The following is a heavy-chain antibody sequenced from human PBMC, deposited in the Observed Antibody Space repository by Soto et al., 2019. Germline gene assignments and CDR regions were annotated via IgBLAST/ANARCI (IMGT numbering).Heavy chain of an antibody. J-gene: IGHJ6*02. D-gene: IGHD3-10*01. V-gene: IGHV3-74*01. CDR2: MNEDGGTT. Sequence: TGGSLRLSCAASGFTFSSYWMHWVRQAPGKGLVWVSRMNEDGGTTDYADSVEGRFTISRDNAKNTLYLQMNSLRVEDTAVYYCASDLSGRADVWGQGTTVTVSS. CDR3: ASDLSGRADV. CDR1: GFTFSSYW.